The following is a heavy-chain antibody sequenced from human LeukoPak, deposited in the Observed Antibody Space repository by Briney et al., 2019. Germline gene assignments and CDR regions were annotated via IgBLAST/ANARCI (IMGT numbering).Heavy chain of an antibody. Sequence: GGSLRLSCAASEFTFSSFAMNWVRQAPGKGLEWVSGTSDSGTTTYYADSVKGRFTMSRDNSKKTLFLQMDSLRAEGTAVYYCAKGGSGFGFYYGMDVWGQGTTVTVSS. CDR1: EFTFSSFA. D-gene: IGHD3-10*01. CDR3: AKGGSGFGFYYGMDV. J-gene: IGHJ6*02. V-gene: IGHV3-23*01. CDR2: TSDSGTTT.